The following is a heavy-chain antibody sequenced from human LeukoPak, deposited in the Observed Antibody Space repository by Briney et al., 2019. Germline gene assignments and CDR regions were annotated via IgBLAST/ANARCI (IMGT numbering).Heavy chain of an antibody. Sequence: GRSLRLSCAASGLPLSRYSLNWVRHARGKGLEWGSFIRARGGSAHYAGSVRRRINISRDNSKNTLYLQMNSLRAEDTAVYYCAKAGSYSDISVYPLASFDFGGRGTMVTVSS. CDR1: GLPLSRYS. CDR3: AKAGSYSDISVYPLASFDF. V-gene: IGHV3-23*01. CDR2: IRARGGSA. D-gene: IGHD3-22*01. J-gene: IGHJ3*01.